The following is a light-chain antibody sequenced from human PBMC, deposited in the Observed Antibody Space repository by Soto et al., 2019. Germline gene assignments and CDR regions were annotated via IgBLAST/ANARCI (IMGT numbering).Light chain of an antibody. Sequence: QSALTQPASVSGSPGQSITISCTGTNSDVGGYNLVSWYQQHPGKAPKLMIYEDSKRPSGVSDRFSGSKSGNTASLTVSGLQAEDEADYYCCSYAGSSTFVVFGGGTKVTVL. J-gene: IGLJ2*01. V-gene: IGLV2-23*02. CDR1: NSDVGGYNL. CDR3: CSYAGSSTFVV. CDR2: EDS.